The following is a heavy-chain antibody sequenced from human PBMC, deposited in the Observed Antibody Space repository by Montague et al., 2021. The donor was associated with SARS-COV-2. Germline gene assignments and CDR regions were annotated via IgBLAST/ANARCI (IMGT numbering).Heavy chain of an antibody. J-gene: IGHJ4*02. CDR2: ITYSGST. Sequence: SETLSLTCAVYGGSFSGYCWTWIRQPPGKGLEWIGEITYSGSTNYNPSLKSRVTVSVDTSKNQFSLNLRSVTAADTAIYYCARVADYDVLTGFVTGGFDYWGQGTLVTVSS. D-gene: IGHD3-9*01. CDR1: GGSFSGYC. CDR3: ARVADYDVLTGFVTGGFDY. V-gene: IGHV4-34*01.